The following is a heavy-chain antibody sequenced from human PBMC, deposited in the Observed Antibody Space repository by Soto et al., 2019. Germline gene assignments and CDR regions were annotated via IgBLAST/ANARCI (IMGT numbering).Heavy chain of an antibody. CDR3: ARKYCSGGSCYGTFDS. J-gene: IGHJ4*02. CDR1: GFTFSSNA. V-gene: IGHV3-23*01. Sequence: EVQLLESGGGLVQPGGSLRLSCAASGFTFSSNAMSWVRQAPGKGLEWVSAIGGSGGTYYADSVKGRFAISRDISKNTLCLQMNSLRGEDTAVYYCARKYCSGGSCYGTFDSWGQGTLVTVSS. CDR2: IGGSGGT. D-gene: IGHD2-15*01.